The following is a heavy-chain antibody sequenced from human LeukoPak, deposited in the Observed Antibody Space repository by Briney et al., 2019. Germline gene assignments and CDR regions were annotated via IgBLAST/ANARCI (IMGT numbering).Heavy chain of an antibody. CDR1: GFTVSSNY. CDR2: IYSGGST. Sequence: GGSLRLSCAASGFTVSSNYMSWVRQAPGKGLEWVSVIYSGGSTYYADSVKGRFTISRDNSKNTLYLQMNSLRAEDTAVYYCARVGYAGNIVYGMDVWGQGTTVTVSS. V-gene: IGHV3-66*01. J-gene: IGHJ6*02. CDR3: ARVGYAGNIVYGMDV. D-gene: IGHD2/OR15-2a*01.